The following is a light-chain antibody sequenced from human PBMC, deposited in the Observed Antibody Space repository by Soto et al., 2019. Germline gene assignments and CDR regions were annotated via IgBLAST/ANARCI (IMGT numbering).Light chain of an antibody. CDR3: QQANSFPWT. CDR1: QGISRW. CDR2: VAS. J-gene: IGKJ1*01. Sequence: DIQMTQSPSSVSASVGDRVTITCRASQGISRWLAWYQQKPGKAPKLMIYVASRLEGGVPSRFRGSGSGTDFTLTISSLQPEDFATNYCQQANSFPWTFGQGTKVEIK. V-gene: IGKV1-12*01.